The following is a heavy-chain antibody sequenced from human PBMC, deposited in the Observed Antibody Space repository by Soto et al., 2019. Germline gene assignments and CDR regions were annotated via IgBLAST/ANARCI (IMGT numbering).Heavy chain of an antibody. Sequence: ETLSLSCSVAGGYISSYYWSWIRQPAGKGLDWIGRIYTTGSTNYNHSLKSRATMSVDTSKNQFSLKLSSVTAADTAVHYCVRDTAGAGNWFDPWGQGALVTVS. CDR2: IYTTGST. CDR3: VRDTAGAGNWFDP. V-gene: IGHV4-4*07. J-gene: IGHJ5*02. D-gene: IGHD1-26*01. CDR1: GGYISSYY.